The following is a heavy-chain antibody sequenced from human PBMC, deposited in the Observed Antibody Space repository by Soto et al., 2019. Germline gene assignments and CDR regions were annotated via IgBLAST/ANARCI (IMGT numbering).Heavy chain of an antibody. CDR2: IIPIFATA. CDR1: GGTFSSYA. CDR3: AKGGLQFLRSPGRAMDV. D-gene: IGHD5-12*01. J-gene: IGHJ6*02. Sequence: QVQLVQSGAEVKKPGSSVKVSCKASGGTFSSYAISWVRQAPGQGLEWMGGIIPIFATAKYAQKLQGRVTITADESTSTAYMELSSLRSEDTAVYYCAKGGLQFLRSPGRAMDVWGQGTTVTVSS. V-gene: IGHV1-69*12.